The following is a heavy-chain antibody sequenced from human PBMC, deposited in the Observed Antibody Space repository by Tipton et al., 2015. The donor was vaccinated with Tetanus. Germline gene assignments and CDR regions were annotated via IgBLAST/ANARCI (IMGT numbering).Heavy chain of an antibody. CDR3: ARAPPLAAAGITSD. D-gene: IGHD6-13*01. Sequence: SLRLSCAASGFTFSDYSMNWVRQAPGKGLEWVSYISYGSTTIYYADSVKGRFTISRDNAKNSLYLQMNSLRAEDTAVYYCARAPPLAAAGITSDWGQGTLVTVSS. CDR2: ISYGSTTI. CDR1: GFTFSDYS. J-gene: IGHJ4*02. V-gene: IGHV3-48*01.